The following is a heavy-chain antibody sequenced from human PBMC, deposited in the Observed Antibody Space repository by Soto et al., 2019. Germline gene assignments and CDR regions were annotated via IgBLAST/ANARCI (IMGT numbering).Heavy chain of an antibody. V-gene: IGHV4-31*03. Sequence: QVQLQESGPGLVKPSQTLSLTCSVSGGSFSSDSFIWSWVRQFPGKGLEWIGYINYSGTTYYNPSVRSRITMSVDTSKNQFSLNLSSVTAADTAVYYCARDHKWDGMDVWGQGTTVTVSS. CDR1: GGSFSSDSFI. CDR3: ARDHKWDGMDV. J-gene: IGHJ6*02. D-gene: IGHD1-26*01. CDR2: INYSGTT.